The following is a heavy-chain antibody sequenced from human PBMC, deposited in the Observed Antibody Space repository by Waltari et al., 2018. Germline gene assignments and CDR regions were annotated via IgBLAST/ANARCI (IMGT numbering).Heavy chain of an antibody. J-gene: IGHJ2*01. CDR3: ARTLDNYDDSRGYYWYFDL. D-gene: IGHD3-22*01. Sequence: QVQLVQSGAEVKKPGASVKVSCKASGYTFTSYDINWVRQATGPGLEWMGWMNHNCGNTGFAKKLQGRGTMTRNTSISTAYRERSSLRAEDTAVYYCARTLDNYDDSRGYYWYFDLWGRGTLVTVSS. CDR2: MNHNCGNT. V-gene: IGHV1-8*01. CDR1: GYTFTSYD.